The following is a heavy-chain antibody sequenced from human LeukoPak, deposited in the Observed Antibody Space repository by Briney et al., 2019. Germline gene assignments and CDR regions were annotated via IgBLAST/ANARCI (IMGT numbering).Heavy chain of an antibody. D-gene: IGHD6-13*01. CDR3: AKLLVGVAGAGNLDY. Sequence: GGSLRLSSVASGFTFSCYVMTWGRQAPGKGLEWVSGISNSGDSTYYADSVKGRFTISRDNSKNSLYLEMNSLRAEDTAVYYCAKLLVGVAGAGNLDYWGQGTLVTVSS. CDR2: ISNSGDST. V-gene: IGHV3-23*01. J-gene: IGHJ4*02. CDR1: GFTFSCYV.